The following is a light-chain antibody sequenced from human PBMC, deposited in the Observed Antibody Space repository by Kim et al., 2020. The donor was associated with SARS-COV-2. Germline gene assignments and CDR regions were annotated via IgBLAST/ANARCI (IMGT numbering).Light chain of an antibody. CDR3: TSYTSSITWV. Sequence: GQSITTSCTGTRSDVGGYNYVSWYQQHPGKAPKLMVYGVSKRPSGVSNRFSGSKSGNTASLTISGLQAEDEADYYCTSYTSSITWVFGGGTQLTVL. CDR1: RSDVGGYNY. CDR2: GVS. V-gene: IGLV2-14*04. J-gene: IGLJ3*02.